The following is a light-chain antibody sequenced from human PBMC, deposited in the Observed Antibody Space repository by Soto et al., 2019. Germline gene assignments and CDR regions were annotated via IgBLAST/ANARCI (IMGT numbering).Light chain of an antibody. CDR3: CSYTVTTTRDGRV. J-gene: IGLJ3*02. CDR2: DAT. CDR1: SSDVGGHNY. V-gene: IGLV2-14*01. Sequence: QSALTQPASVSGSPGQSIAISCTGTSSDVGGHNYVSWYQQRPGKAPELIIYDATNRPSGVSNRFSGSKSGNTASLTISGLQAEDEADYYCCSYTVTTTRDGRVFGGGTKLTVL.